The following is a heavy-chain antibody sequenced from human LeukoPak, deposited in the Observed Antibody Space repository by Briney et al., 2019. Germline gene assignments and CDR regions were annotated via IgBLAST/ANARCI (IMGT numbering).Heavy chain of an antibody. CDR3: ARGDYYGSPKVVAA. CDR1: GYTFTDYY. V-gene: IGHV1-2*02. CDR2: INPNSGDT. D-gene: IGHD3-10*01. Sequence: ASVKVSCKASGYTFTDYYINWVRQAPGQGLEWMGWINPNSGDTNYAQKFQDRVTMTRDTSISTAYIELNLLRSDDTAVYYGARGDYYGSPKVVAAWGQGTLVTVSS. J-gene: IGHJ5*02.